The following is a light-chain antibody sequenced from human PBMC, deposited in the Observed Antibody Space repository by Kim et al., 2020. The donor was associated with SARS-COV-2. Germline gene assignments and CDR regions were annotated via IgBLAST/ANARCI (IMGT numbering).Light chain of an antibody. J-gene: IGLJ2*01. CDR1: SSDVGGYNY. CDR3: CSYAGSYTEV. V-gene: IGLV2-11*01. Sequence: QSALTQPRSVSGSPGQSVTISCTGTSSDVGGYNYVSWYQQHPGKAPKLMIYDVSKRPSGVPDRFSGSKSGNTASLTISGLQGEDEADYCCCSYAGSYTEVFGGGTQLT. CDR2: DVS.